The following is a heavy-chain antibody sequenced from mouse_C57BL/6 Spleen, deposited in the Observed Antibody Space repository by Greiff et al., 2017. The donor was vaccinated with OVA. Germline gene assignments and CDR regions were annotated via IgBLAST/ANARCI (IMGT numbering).Heavy chain of an antibody. Sequence: EVMLVESGGGLVKPGGSLKLSCAASGFTFSSYAMSWVRQTPEKRLEWVATISAGGSYTYYPDNVKGRFTISRDNAKNNLYLQMSHLKSEDTAMYYCAREAYYSNYLAYWGQGTLVTVSA. CDR1: GFTFSSYA. D-gene: IGHD2-5*01. V-gene: IGHV5-4*01. CDR3: AREAYYSNYLAY. CDR2: ISAGGSYT. J-gene: IGHJ3*01.